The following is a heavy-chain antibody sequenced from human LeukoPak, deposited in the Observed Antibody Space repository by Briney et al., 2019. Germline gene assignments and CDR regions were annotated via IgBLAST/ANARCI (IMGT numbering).Heavy chain of an antibody. V-gene: IGHV4-31*03. D-gene: IGHD3-9*01. Sequence: SETLSLTCTVSGGSISSGGYYWSWIRQPPGEGLEWMGYIYYSGSTYYNPSLKSRVTISVDTSKNQFSRKLSSVTAAATAGYYCARLLRYPRAFDIWGQGTMVTVSS. CDR2: IYYSGST. J-gene: IGHJ3*02. CDR1: GGSISSGGYY. CDR3: ARLLRYPRAFDI.